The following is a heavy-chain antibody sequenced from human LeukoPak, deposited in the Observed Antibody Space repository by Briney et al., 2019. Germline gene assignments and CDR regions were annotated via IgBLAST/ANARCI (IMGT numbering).Heavy chain of an antibody. Sequence: GGSLRLSCVASGFTFSNYWMSWVRQAPGKGLEWVANIKRDGRDKNSVDSVKGRFTISRDNAKSSMFLQMNSLRVEDTAVYYCARESRITGTTTSGFDIWGQGTMVTVSS. CDR2: IKRDGRDK. CDR3: ARESRITGTTTSGFDI. V-gene: IGHV3-7*01. D-gene: IGHD1-20*01. CDR1: GFTFSNYW. J-gene: IGHJ3*02.